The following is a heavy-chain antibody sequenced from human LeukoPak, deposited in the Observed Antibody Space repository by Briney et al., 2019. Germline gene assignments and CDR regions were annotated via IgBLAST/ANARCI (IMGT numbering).Heavy chain of an antibody. Sequence: ASVKVSCKASGYTFTGYYMHWVRQAPGQGLEWMGWINPNSGGTNYAQKFQGRVTMTRDTSISTAYMELRRLRSDDTAVYYCARDLAREWELSDSDTFDIWGQGTMVTVSS. V-gene: IGHV1-2*02. CDR3: ARDLAREWELSDSDTFDI. CDR2: INPNSGGT. J-gene: IGHJ3*02. D-gene: IGHD1-26*01. CDR1: GYTFTGYY.